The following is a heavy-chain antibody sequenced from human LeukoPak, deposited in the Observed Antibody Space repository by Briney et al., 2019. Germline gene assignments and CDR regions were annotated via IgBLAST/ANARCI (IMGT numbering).Heavy chain of an antibody. Sequence: GASVKVSCKASGYTFTNYGISWVRQAPGQGLEWMGWISGYNGNTKNAQKLQGRVTMTTDTSTSTAYMELRSLRSDDTAVYYCERTAYDILTGYFQPNWFDPWGQGTLVTVSS. D-gene: IGHD3-9*01. CDR2: ISGYNGNT. J-gene: IGHJ5*02. CDR1: GYTFTNYG. CDR3: ERTAYDILTGYFQPNWFDP. V-gene: IGHV1-18*01.